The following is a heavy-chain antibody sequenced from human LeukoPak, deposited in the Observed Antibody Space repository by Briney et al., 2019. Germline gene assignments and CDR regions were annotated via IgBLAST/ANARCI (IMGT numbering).Heavy chain of an antibody. CDR2: IRYDENNK. Sequence: GGSLRLSCAASGFTFSTHGMHWVRQAPGKGLEWVAFIRYDENNKYYADSVKGRFTISRDSSKNTLYLQMNSLRTEDTAVYYCAKDRGFWDYEGFDIWGQGTMVTVSS. V-gene: IGHV3-30*02. J-gene: IGHJ3*02. D-gene: IGHD3/OR15-3a*01. CDR1: GFTFSTHG. CDR3: AKDRGFWDYEGFDI.